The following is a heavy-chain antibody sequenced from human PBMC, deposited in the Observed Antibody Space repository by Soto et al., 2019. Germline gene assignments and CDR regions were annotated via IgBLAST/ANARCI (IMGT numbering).Heavy chain of an antibody. J-gene: IGHJ5*02. CDR1: GGSISSYY. CDR3: ARRYSSSLEP. Sequence: SETLSLTCTVSGGSISSYYWSWIRQPPGKGLEWIGYIFYSGSTNYNPSLKSRVTISVDTSKNQFSLKLSSVTAADTAVYYCARRYSSSLEPWGQGTLVTVSS. V-gene: IGHV4-59*08. D-gene: IGHD6-13*01. CDR2: IFYSGST.